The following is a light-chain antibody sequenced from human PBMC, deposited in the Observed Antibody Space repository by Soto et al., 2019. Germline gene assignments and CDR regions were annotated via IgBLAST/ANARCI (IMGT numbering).Light chain of an antibody. J-gene: IGKJ4*01. CDR3: QQYHGWPSLT. V-gene: IGKV3-15*01. Sequence: EIVMTQSPVTLSWSPGERATLSCRASQTVTSNLAWYQQKPGQPPRLLIYGASTRATGLPDRFSGSGSGTEFTLTISSLQSEDVAVYFCQQYHGWPSLTFGGGTKVDIK. CDR2: GAS. CDR1: QTVTSN.